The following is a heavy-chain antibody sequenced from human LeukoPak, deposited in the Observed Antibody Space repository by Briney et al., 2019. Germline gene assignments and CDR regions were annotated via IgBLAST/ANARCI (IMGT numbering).Heavy chain of an antibody. Sequence: ASVKVSCKASGYTFTGYYTHWVRQAPGQGLEWMGWINPNSGGTNYAQKFQGRVTMTRDTSISTAYMELSRLRSDDTAVYYCARAPALRYFDLAFDYWGQGTLVTVSS. CDR1: GYTFTGYY. D-gene: IGHD3-9*01. V-gene: IGHV1-2*02. J-gene: IGHJ4*02. CDR2: INPNSGGT. CDR3: ARAPALRYFDLAFDY.